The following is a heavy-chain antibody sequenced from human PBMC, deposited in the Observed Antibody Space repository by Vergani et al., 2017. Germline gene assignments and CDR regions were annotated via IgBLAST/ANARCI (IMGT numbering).Heavy chain of an antibody. J-gene: IGHJ4*02. CDR3: AKDWDFWSGYSLDY. CDR1: GFTFSSYG. CDR2: ISYDGSNK. D-gene: IGHD3-3*01. Sequence: QVQLVESGGGVVQPGRSLRLSCAASGFTFSSYGMHWVRQAPGKGLEWVAVISYDGSNKYYADSVKGRFTISRDNSKNTLYLQMNSLRAEDTAVYYCAKDWDFWSGYSLDYWGQGTLVTVSS. V-gene: IGHV3-30*18.